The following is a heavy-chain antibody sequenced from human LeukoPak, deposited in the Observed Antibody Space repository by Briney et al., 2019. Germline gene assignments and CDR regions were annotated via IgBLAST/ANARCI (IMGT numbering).Heavy chain of an antibody. CDR2: ISGSGGST. D-gene: IGHD3-10*01. V-gene: IGHV3-23*01. J-gene: IGHJ4*02. Sequence: GGSLRLSCAASGFTFSSYAMSWVRQAPGKGLEWVSAISGSGGSTYYADSVKGRFTISRDNARNSLYLQMNSLRAEDTAVYYCASYGGSGSYYYFDYWGQGTLVTVSS. CDR3: ASYGGSGSYYYFDY. CDR1: GFTFSSYA.